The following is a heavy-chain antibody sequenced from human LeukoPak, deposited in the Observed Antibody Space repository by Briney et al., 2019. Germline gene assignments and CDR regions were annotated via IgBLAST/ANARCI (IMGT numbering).Heavy chain of an antibody. Sequence: SETLSLTCTVSGGSISTNSYYWGWIRQPPGKGLEWIGSIYYSGSTYYNPSLKSRVTISVDTSKNQFSLRLSSVTAADTAVYYCARHSYFDYWGQGTLVTVSS. CDR1: GGSISTNSYY. V-gene: IGHV4-39*01. CDR3: ARHSYFDY. CDR2: IYYSGST. J-gene: IGHJ4*02.